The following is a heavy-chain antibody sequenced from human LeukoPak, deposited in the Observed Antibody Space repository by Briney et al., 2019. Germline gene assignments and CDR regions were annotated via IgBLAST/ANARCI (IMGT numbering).Heavy chain of an antibody. Sequence: PGRSLRLSCAASGFTFSSYGMHWVRQAPGKGLEWVAVISYDGSNKYYADSVKGRFTISRDNSKNTLYLQMNSLRVEDTAVYYCAKEGSIAAAGIFDYWGQGTLVTVSS. CDR1: GFTFSSYG. CDR2: ISYDGSNK. J-gene: IGHJ4*02. V-gene: IGHV3-30*18. D-gene: IGHD6-13*01. CDR3: AKEGSIAAAGIFDY.